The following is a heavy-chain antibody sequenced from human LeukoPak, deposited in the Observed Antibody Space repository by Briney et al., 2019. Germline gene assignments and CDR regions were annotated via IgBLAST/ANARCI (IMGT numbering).Heavy chain of an antibody. V-gene: IGHV4-31*03. CDR3: ARSSDYGDYD. Sequence: PSETLSLTCTVSGGSVNSGGYYWTWIRQHPGKGLEWLGYIYYSGRTYYNPSLKNRITISLDTSKNQFSLNLTSVSAADTAFYFCARSSDYGDYDWGQGTLITVSS. CDR2: IYYSGRT. J-gene: IGHJ4*02. D-gene: IGHD4-17*01. CDR1: GGSVNSGGYY.